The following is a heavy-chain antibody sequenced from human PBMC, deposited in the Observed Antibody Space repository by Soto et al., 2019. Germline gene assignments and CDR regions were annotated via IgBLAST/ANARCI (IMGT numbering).Heavy chain of an antibody. CDR2: INPNSGGT. V-gene: IGHV1-2*04. J-gene: IGHJ6*02. CDR1: GYTFTGYY. D-gene: IGHD1-20*01. Sequence: GASVKVSCKASGYTFTGYYMHWVRQAPGQGLEWMGWINPNSGGTNYAQKFQGWVTMTRDTSISTAYMELSRLRSDDTSVYYCARDLYKGAPRDYYYYYGMDVWGQGTAVTVSS. CDR3: ARDLYKGAPRDYYYYYGMDV.